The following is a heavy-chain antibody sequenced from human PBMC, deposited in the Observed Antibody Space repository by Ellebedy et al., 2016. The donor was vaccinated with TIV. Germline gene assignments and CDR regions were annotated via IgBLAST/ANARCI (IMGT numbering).Heavy chain of an antibody. CDR1: GFTFSSYW. CDR3: ARSRYPGARSSFDS. CDR2: LKQDGSEE. D-gene: IGHD6-6*01. J-gene: IGHJ4*02. Sequence: LSLTCAAPGFTFSSYWMSWVRQAPGRGLEWVANLKQDGSEEYYVDSVKGRFTISRDNAKNSLYLQMNSLRVEDTAVYYCARSRYPGARSSFDSWGQGTLVTVSS. V-gene: IGHV3-7*01.